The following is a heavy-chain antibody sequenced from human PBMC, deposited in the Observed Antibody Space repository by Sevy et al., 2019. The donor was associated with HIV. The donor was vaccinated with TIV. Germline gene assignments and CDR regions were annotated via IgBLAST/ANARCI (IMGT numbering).Heavy chain of an antibody. CDR1: GYTFTAYY. V-gene: IGHV1-2*06. Sequence: ASVKVSCKASGYTFTAYYIHWLRQAPGQGLEWMGRIHPKSGATNYAQKFQGRVTMNRDTSISTSFMELTSLSSDDTAVYYCASEDSDDTSAYYYFSYGMDVWGQGTTVTVSS. D-gene: IGHD3-22*01. J-gene: IGHJ6*02. CDR3: ASEDSDDTSAYYYFSYGMDV. CDR2: IHPKSGAT.